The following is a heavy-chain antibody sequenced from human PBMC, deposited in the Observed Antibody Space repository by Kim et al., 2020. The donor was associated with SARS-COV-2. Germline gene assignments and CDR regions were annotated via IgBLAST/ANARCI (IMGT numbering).Heavy chain of an antibody. CDR3: AKAHGIAARPPPDY. Sequence: DAVKGRFTISRDNAKNSLYLQMNSLRAEDTALYYCAKAHGIAARPPPDYWGQGTLVTVSS. J-gene: IGHJ4*02. V-gene: IGHV3-9*01. D-gene: IGHD6-6*01.